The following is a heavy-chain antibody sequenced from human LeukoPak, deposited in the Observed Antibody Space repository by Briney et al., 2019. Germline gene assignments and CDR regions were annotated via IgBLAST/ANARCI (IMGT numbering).Heavy chain of an antibody. CDR3: ARGLYEFCSGGSCYSYYFDY. D-gene: IGHD2-15*01. CDR2: IKSDGSST. CDR1: GFTFSNYW. V-gene: IGHV3-74*01. J-gene: IGHJ4*02. Sequence: GGSLRLSCAASGFTFSNYWMHWVRQAPGKGLVWVSCIKSDGSSTIYADSVKGRFTISRDNSKNTLYLQMNSLRAEDTAVYYCARGLYEFCSGGSCYSYYFDYWGQGTLVTVSS.